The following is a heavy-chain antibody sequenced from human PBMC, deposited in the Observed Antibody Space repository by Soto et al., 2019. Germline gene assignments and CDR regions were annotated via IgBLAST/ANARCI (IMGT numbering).Heavy chain of an antibody. V-gene: IGHV4-30-2*01. D-gene: IGHD2-2*01. CDR1: GGSISSGGYS. CDR3: ARVPDR. CDR2: IYHSGST. J-gene: IGHJ5*02. Sequence: QLQLQESGSGLVKPSQTLSLTCAVSGGSISSGGYSWSWIRQPPGKGLEWIGYIYHSGSTYYNPXXXSRXXXXXDXXXXXXXXXXXSVTAAXTAVYYCARVPDRWGQGTLVTVSS.